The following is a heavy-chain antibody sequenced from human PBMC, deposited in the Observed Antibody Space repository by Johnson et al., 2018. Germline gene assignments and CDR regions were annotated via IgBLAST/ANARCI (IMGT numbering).Heavy chain of an antibody. CDR1: GYTFTSYD. Sequence: QVQLVQSGAEVKKPGASVKVSCKASGYTFTSYDINWVRQATGQGLEWMGWMNPNSGNTGYAQKFQGRVTMTINTSISTAYMELSSLRSEDTAVYYCAGVLMVDAIEGDAREKDVWGQGTTVTVSS. CDR2: MNPNSGNT. V-gene: IGHV1-8*01. D-gene: IGHD2-8*01. J-gene: IGHJ6*02. CDR3: AGVLMVDAIEGDAREKDV.